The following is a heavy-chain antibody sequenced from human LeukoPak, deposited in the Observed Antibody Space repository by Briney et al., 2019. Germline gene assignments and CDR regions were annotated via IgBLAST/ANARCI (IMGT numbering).Heavy chain of an antibody. CDR1: GFTFSSYS. J-gene: IGHJ6*02. CDR3: ARGAPHYYGMDG. Sequence: GGSLRLSCAASGFTFSSYSMNWVRQAPGKGLEWVSSISSSSSYIYYADSVKGRFTISRDNAKNSLYLQMNSLRAEDTAVYYCARGAPHYYGMDGWAQGTTVTVSS. V-gene: IGHV3-21*01. CDR2: ISSSSSYI.